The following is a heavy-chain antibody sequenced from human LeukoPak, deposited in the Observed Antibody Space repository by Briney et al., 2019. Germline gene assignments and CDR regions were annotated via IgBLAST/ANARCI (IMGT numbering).Heavy chain of an antibody. CDR3: ARSGYCSGGSCYESDY. J-gene: IGHJ4*02. D-gene: IGHD2-15*01. V-gene: IGHV3-7*01. CDR1: GFTFSSYW. Sequence: GGSLRLSXAASGFTFSSYWMSWVRQAPGKGLDGVANIKQDGSEKYYVDSVKGRFTISRDNAKNSLYLQMNSLRAEDTAVYYCARSGYCSGGSCYESDYWGQGTLVTVSS. CDR2: IKQDGSEK.